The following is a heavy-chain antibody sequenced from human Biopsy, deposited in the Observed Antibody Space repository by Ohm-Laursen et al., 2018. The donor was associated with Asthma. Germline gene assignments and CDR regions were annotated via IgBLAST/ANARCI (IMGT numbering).Heavy chain of an antibody. V-gene: IGHV3-33*01. CDR1: GFTFSSYG. CDR2: IWYDGGYK. J-gene: IGHJ6*02. D-gene: IGHD1-1*01. CDR3: ARDLGTTRMDV. Sequence: SLRLSCSAAGFTFSSYGIHWVRQAPGKGLEWVAVIWYDGGYKDNVDSVKGRFTISRDNSKNTLYLQMNSLRAEDTAVYYCARDLGTTRMDVWGQGTTVTVSS.